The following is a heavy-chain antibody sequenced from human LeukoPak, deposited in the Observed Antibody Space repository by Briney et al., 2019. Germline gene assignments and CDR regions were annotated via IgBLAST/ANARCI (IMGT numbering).Heavy chain of an antibody. V-gene: IGHV4-59*01. J-gene: IGHJ3*02. CDR2: IYYSGTT. D-gene: IGHD3-16*01. CDR1: GGSINTYY. Sequence: SETLSLTCTVSGGSINTYYWSWLRQPPGKGLEWIGYIYYSGTTKYNPSLNSRVTISVDTSKNQFSLKLSSVTAADTAVYYCARVVDTSMIDDAFDIWGQGTMVTVSS. CDR3: ARVVDTSMIDDAFDI.